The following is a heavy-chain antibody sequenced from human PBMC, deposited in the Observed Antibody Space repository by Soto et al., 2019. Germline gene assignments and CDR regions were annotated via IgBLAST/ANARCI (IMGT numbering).Heavy chain of an antibody. D-gene: IGHD3-3*01. Sequence: QVQLVESGGGVVQPGRSLRLSCAASGFTFSRHTMHWVRQAPGKGLEWVAAISDDGSNTYYADSVKGRFTISRDNSKNTLYLKMNSQSSEDPAVHHCAREVYYDVLSGFNTRPYYFDDWGQGTLVTVSS. CDR1: GFTFSRHT. CDR3: AREVYYDVLSGFNTRPYYFDD. V-gene: IGHV3-30-3*01. J-gene: IGHJ4*02. CDR2: ISDDGSNT.